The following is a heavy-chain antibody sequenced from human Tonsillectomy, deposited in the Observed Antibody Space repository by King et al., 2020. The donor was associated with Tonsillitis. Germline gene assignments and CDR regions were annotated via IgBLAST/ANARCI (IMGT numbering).Heavy chain of an antibody. Sequence: VQLVESGGGVVQPGRSLRLSCAASGFTFSNYGMHWVRQAPGKGLEWVAFISYDGSNKYYADPVKGRFTIFRDNSKNTLFLQMNSLRAEDTAVYYCAKXSRDXYFXYWGQGTXVTXSX. CDR1: GFTFSNYG. CDR2: ISYDGSNK. CDR3: AKXSRDXYFXY. V-gene: IGHV3-30*18. J-gene: IGHJ4*02. D-gene: IGHD5-24*01.